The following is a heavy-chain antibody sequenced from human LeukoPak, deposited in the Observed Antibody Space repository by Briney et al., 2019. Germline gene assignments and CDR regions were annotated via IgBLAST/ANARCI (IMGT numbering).Heavy chain of an antibody. J-gene: IGHJ4*02. CDR3: AKDLGPAAINYFDY. CDR2: ISWNSGSI. D-gene: IGHD2-2*01. V-gene: IGHV3-9*01. Sequence: GRSLRLSCAASGFTFDDYAMHWVRQAPGKGLEWVSGISWNSGSIGYADSVKGRFTISRDNAKNSLYLQMNSLRAADTALYYCAKDLGPAAINYFDYWGQGTLVTVSS. CDR1: GFTFDDYA.